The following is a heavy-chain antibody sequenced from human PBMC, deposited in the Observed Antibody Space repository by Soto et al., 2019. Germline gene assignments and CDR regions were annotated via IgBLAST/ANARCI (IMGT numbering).Heavy chain of an antibody. V-gene: IGHV1-8*01. CDR3: ASMMTTDPDYYYGMDV. CDR1: GYTFTSYD. D-gene: IGHD4-17*01. CDR2: MNPNSGNT. J-gene: IGHJ6*02. Sequence: ASVKVSCKASGYTFTSYDINWVRQATGQGLEWMGWMNPNSGNTGYAQKFQGRVTMTRNTSISTACMELSSLRSEDTAVYYCASMMTTDPDYYYGMDVWGQGTTVTVSS.